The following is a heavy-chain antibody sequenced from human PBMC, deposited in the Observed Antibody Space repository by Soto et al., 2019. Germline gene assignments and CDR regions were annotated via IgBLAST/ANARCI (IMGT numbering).Heavy chain of an antibody. CDR3: ARDRRGLATYDGLAA. CDR2: INPSSGGT. V-gene: IGHV1-2*02. J-gene: IGHJ6*02. CDR1: GYTFTDHY. D-gene: IGHD3-16*01. Sequence: QVQLVQSGAEVKKPGASVKVSCKVSGYTFTDHYMHWLRQAPGQGPEWMGWINPSSGGTLYAQKFQGRVTMTSDASMATTSMELTSLTSDDAAVYYCARDRRGLATYDGLAAWGQGTTITVSS.